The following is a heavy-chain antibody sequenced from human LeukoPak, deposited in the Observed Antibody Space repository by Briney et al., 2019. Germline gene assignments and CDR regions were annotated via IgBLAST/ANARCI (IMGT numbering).Heavy chain of an antibody. V-gene: IGHV3-30*04. J-gene: IGHJ4*02. CDR2: ISYDGSNK. CDR1: GFTFSSYA. CDR3: ARDCVTMVRGVFCF. Sequence: GGSLRLSCAASGFTFSSYAMHWVRQAPGKGLKWVTVISYDGSNKYYADSVKGRFTISRDNSKNTLYLQMNSLRAEDTAVYYCARDCVTMVRGVFCFWGQGTLVTVSS. D-gene: IGHD3-10*01.